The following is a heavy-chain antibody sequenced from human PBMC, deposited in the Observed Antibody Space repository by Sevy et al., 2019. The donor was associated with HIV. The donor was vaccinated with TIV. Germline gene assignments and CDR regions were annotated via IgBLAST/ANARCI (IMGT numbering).Heavy chain of an antibody. V-gene: IGHV1-69*16. CDR3: ATARPCGGDCYSFDS. J-gene: IGHJ5*01. CDR2: VIASVNMA. CDR1: VGTLSTYI. D-gene: IGHD2-21*02. Sequence: ASVKVSCKASVGTLSTYIINWVRQAPGQGPEWMGGVIASVNMANSEQKFQGRVTITTDGYTSTAYMELRSLTWEDTAIYYCATARPCGGDCYSFDSWGQGTRVTVSS.